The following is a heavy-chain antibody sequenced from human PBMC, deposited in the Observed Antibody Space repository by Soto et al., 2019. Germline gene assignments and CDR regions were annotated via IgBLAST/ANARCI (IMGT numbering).Heavy chain of an antibody. Sequence: GESLKISCKATGYSFTNYWIGWVRQMPGKGLEWMGIIYPGDSATRYSPSFQGQATISVDKSISTAYLQWSSLKASDTAMYFCARQVAVTIDAFDIWGQGTMVTVSS. J-gene: IGHJ3*02. CDR3: ARQVAVTIDAFDI. CDR1: GYSFTNYW. D-gene: IGHD2-21*02. CDR2: IYPGDSAT. V-gene: IGHV5-51*01.